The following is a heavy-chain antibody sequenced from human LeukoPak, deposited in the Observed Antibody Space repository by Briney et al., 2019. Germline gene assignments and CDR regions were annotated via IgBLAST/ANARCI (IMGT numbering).Heavy chain of an antibody. CDR2: ISSSSSYI. J-gene: IGHJ3*02. CDR3: ARDHTDAFDI. V-gene: IGHV3-21*01. CDR1: GFTFSSYS. Sequence: GGSLRLSCAASGFTFSSYSMNWVRQAPGKGLEWVSSISSSSSYIYYAGSVKGRFTISRDNAKNSLYLQMNSLRAEDTAVYYCARDHTDAFDIWGQGTMVTVSS.